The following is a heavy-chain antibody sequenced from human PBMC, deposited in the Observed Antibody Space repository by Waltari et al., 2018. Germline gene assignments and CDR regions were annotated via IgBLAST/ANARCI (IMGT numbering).Heavy chain of an antibody. V-gene: IGHV3-23*04. CDR3: AKSYYYDSSGYD. Sequence: EVQLVESGGGLVQPGGSLRLSCAASGFTFSSYAMSWVRQAPGKGLEWVSAMSGSGGGTYYADSVKGRFTISRDNSKNTLYLQMNSLRAEDTAVYYCAKSYYYDSSGYDWGQGTLVTVSS. D-gene: IGHD3-22*01. CDR1: GFTFSSYA. J-gene: IGHJ4*02. CDR2: MSGSGGGT.